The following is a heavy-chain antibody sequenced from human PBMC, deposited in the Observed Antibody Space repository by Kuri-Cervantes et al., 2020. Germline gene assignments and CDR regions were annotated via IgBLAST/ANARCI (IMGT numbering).Heavy chain of an antibody. CDR1: GFTFSSYG. Sequence: GGSLRLSCAASGFTFSSYGMHWVRQAPGKGLEWVAVISYDGSNKYYADSVKGRFTISRDNSKNTLYLQMNSLRAEDTAVYYCARDPDKLLWFGELLYPTYYYYGMDVWGQGTTVTVSS. CDR2: ISYDGSNK. V-gene: IGHV3-30*03. D-gene: IGHD3-10*01. J-gene: IGHJ6*02. CDR3: ARDPDKLLWFGELLYPTYYYYGMDV.